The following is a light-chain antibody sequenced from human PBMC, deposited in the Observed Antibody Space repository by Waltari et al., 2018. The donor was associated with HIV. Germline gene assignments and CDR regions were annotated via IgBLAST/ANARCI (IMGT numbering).Light chain of an antibody. Sequence: QSVLTQPPSVSGAPGQIVTVSCTGSSSTIGTNYDVNWYQFLPGEVPKLLIYGNTIRPAGVPGRFSGSSSGTSASLAITGLQPADEADYYCQSYDNTVNGWVFGGGTRVTV. CDR2: GNT. V-gene: IGLV1-40*01. CDR3: QSYDNTVNGWV. CDR1: SSTIGTNYD. J-gene: IGLJ3*02.